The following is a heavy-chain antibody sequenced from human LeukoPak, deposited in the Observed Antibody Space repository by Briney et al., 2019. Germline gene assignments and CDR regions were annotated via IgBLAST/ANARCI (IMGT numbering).Heavy chain of an antibody. V-gene: IGHV4-38-2*02. CDR2: INHSGST. CDR3: AREDDYVWGSYRYDY. J-gene: IGHJ4*02. D-gene: IGHD3-16*02. CDR1: GYSISSGYY. Sequence: PSETLSLTCTVSGYSISSGYYWSWIRQPPGKGLEWIGEINHSGSTNYNPSLKSRVTISVDTSKNQFSLKLSSVTAADTAVYYCAREDDYVWGSYRYDYWGQGTLVTVSS.